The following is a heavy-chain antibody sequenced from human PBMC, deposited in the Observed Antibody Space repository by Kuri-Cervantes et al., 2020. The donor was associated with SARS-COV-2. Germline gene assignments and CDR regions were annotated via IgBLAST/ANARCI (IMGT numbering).Heavy chain of an antibody. V-gene: IGHV1-45*02. D-gene: IGHD3-22*01. CDR3: ARSTPFRRLVVISKGGDFDI. CDR2: ITPFNGNT. CDR1: GVSFDYRF. Sequence: SVKVSCKASGVSFDYRFLHWVRQAPGQALEWMGWITPFNGNTNYAQRFQDSVTITRDRSMSTAYMELSSLRFDDTAVYYCARSTPFRRLVVISKGGDFDIWGQGTMVTVSS. J-gene: IGHJ3*02.